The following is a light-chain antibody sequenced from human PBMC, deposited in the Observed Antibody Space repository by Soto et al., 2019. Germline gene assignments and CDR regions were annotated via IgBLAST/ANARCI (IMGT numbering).Light chain of an antibody. CDR1: NSNIGSHS. J-gene: IGLJ1*01. CDR3: AAWDGSLKGYV. V-gene: IGLV1-44*01. CDR2: SNN. Sequence: QLVLTQPPSASGTPGQRVTISCSGSNSNIGSHSVNWYQQLPGTAPKLLIDSNNERPSGVPDRFSGSKSGTSASLAISGLQSEDEADYYCAAWDGSLKGYVFGTGTKLTVL.